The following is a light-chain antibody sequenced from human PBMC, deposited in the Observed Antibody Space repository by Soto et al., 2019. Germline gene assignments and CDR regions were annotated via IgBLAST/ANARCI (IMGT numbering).Light chain of an antibody. CDR3: ASYTSSRVWV. CDR2: EVT. CDR1: SSDVGSYNR. J-gene: IGLJ3*02. Sequence: QSALTQPPSVSGSPGQSVTISCIGTSSDVGSYNRVSWYQQPPGTAPKLIIYEVTNRPSGVPVRFSGSKSANMASLTISGLQAEDEADYYCASYTSSRVWVFGGGTKLTVL. V-gene: IGLV2-18*02.